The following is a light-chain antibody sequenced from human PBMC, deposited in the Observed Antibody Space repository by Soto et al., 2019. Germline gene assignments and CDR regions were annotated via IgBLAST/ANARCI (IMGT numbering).Light chain of an antibody. CDR3: SSYTTSDILYV. Sequence: QSVLTQSASVSGSPGQSITISCPGTSSDVGGSDYVSWYQQHPDKAPKLMIYHVSNRPSGVSNRFSGSKSGNTASLTISGLQAEDEADYYCSSYTTSDILYVFGTGTKVTVL. V-gene: IGLV2-14*03. J-gene: IGLJ1*01. CDR1: SSDVGGSDY. CDR2: HVS.